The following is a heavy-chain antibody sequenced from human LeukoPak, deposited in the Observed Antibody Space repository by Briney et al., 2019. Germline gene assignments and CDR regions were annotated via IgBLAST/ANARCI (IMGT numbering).Heavy chain of an antibody. CDR2: MNPNSGNT. J-gene: IGHJ5*02. CDR1: GYTFTSYD. Sequence: ASVKVSCKASGYTFTSYDINWVRQATGQGLEWMGWMNPNSGNTGYAQKFQGRVTMTRNTSISTAYMELSSLRSEDTAVYYCARGRIAAAGTLGHWFDPWGQGTLVTVSS. D-gene: IGHD6-13*01. CDR3: ARGRIAAAGTLGHWFDP. V-gene: IGHV1-8*01.